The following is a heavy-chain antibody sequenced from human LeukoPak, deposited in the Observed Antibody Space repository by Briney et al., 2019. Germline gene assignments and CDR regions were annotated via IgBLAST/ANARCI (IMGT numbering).Heavy chain of an antibody. CDR2: ISGSGGNT. CDR3: ANEYSKGDV. V-gene: IGHV3-23*01. J-gene: IGHJ3*01. CDR1: GFTFSRYW. Sequence: GGFLRLSCVASGFTFSRYWMHWVRQAPGKGLVWVSGISGSGGNTYYADSVKGRFTISRDNSKNTLYLQMNSLRAEDAAVYYCANEYSKGDVWGQGTMVTVSS. D-gene: IGHD4-11*01.